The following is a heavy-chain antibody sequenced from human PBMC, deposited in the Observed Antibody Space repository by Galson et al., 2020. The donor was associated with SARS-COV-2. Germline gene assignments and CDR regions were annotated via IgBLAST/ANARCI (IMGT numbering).Heavy chain of an antibody. CDR1: GFAFKTSA. V-gene: IGHV3-21*01. CDR3: AREPELANSGKVFSY. Sequence: GGSLRLSCVASGFAFKTSAMNWVRQAPGKGLEWVSSISYSGDHTFYADAVKDRFTISRDNAKNSLYLQRNSLRAEDAAVYYGAREPELANSGKVFSYWGQGTLVTV. J-gene: IGHJ4*02. CDR2: ISYSGDHT. D-gene: IGHD5-12*01.